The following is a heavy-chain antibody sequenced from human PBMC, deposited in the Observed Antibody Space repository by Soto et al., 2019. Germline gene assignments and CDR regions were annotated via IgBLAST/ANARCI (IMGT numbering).Heavy chain of an antibody. CDR1: GVSISSAY. V-gene: IGHV4-59*01. J-gene: IGHJ3*02. Sequence: SETLSLTCTVSGVSISSAYWSWIRQPPGKGPEWIGYIHNSGGTNYNPSLKSRVTFSVDTSKNQFSLRLSSVTTADTAMYYCARGYFDSRGYSNTFDIWGRGTMVTVSS. CDR2: IHNSGGT. CDR3: ARGYFDSRGYSNTFDI. D-gene: IGHD3-22*01.